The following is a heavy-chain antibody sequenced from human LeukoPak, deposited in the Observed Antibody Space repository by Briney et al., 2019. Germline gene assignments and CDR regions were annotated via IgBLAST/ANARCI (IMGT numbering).Heavy chain of an antibody. CDR1: GFTFSSYA. CDR3: AKLYTSRWYNDY. CDR2: LSNIGSST. D-gene: IGHD6-13*01. Sequence: GGSLRLSCAASGFTFSSYAMSWVRQAPGKGLEWVSALSNIGSSTSYADSVKGRFTISRDNSKNTLYLQMSSLRAEDTAVYYCAKLYTSRWYNDYWGQGTLVTVSS. J-gene: IGHJ4*02. V-gene: IGHV3-23*01.